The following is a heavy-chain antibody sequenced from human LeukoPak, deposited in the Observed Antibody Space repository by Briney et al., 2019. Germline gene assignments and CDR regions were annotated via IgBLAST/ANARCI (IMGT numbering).Heavy chain of an antibody. CDR1: GFTVSSNY. D-gene: IGHD3-22*01. J-gene: IGHJ4*02. CDR3: ARDPYYYDSSGYYLGMDY. V-gene: IGHV3-48*01. CDR2: ISSSSSTI. Sequence: GGSLRLSCAASGFTVSSNYMSWVRQAPGKGLEWVSYISSSSSTIYYADSVKGRFTISRDNSKNTLYLQMNSLRAEDTAVYYCARDPYYYDSSGYYLGMDYWGQGTLVTVSS.